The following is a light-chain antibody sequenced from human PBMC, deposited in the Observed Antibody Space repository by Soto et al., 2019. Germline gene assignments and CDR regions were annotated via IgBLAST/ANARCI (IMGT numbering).Light chain of an antibody. CDR3: QKTNTTPLT. Sequence: MSRSPPSLSEYVGDSVTITCRSSQTINNYLNWYQQKPGQAPQLLIHTTSTLQSGAPSRFSGSGSGTDYTLTINSLQPEDFATSYCQKTNTTPLTSGQRTKL. V-gene: IGKV1-39*01. J-gene: IGKJ1*01. CDR2: TTS. CDR1: QTINNY.